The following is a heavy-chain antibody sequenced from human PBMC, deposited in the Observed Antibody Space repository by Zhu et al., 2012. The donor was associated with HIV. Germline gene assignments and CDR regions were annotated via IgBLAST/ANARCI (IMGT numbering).Heavy chain of an antibody. CDR2: IYRSGTT. V-gene: IGHV4-30-2*01. CDR1: GASISSDGYS. CDR3: AREDYDSTLDH. J-gene: IGHJ4*01. Sequence: QVQLNESGSGLVKPSQTLSLTCAVSGASISSDGYSWSWIRQPPGKGLEWIGYIYRSGTTYYKPSLKSRVTISIDRSKNQFSLKLTSVTAADTAVYFXAREDYDSTLDHWGQGEFWSPSPQ. D-gene: IGHD3-22*01.